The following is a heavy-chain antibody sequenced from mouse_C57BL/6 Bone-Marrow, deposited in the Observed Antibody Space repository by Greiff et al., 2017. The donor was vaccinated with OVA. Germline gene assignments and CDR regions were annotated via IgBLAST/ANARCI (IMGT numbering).Heavy chain of an antibody. CDR1: GFSLSTFGMG. J-gene: IGHJ1*03. D-gene: IGHD1-1*01. CDR2: IWWDDDK. Sequence: QVTLQESGPGLLQPSQTLSLTCSFSGFSLSTFGMGVGWIRPPSGKGLEWLAHIWWDDDKYYNPALKSRLTISKDTSKNQVFLKIANVDTADTATYYCARNLLRYGYVDVWGTGTTVTVSS. CDR3: ARNLLRYGYVDV. V-gene: IGHV8-8*01.